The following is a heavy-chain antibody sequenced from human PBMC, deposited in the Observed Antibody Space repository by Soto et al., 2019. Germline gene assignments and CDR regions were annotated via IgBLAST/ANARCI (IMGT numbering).Heavy chain of an antibody. J-gene: IGHJ6*04. D-gene: IGHD2-2*01. CDR2: IWYDGSNK. CDR3: TRAGPAECSSTSCFAHSPDV. Sequence: PGGSLRLSCAASGFPFSSQGMHWVRQAPGKGLVWGAGIWYDGSNKYYADSVKGRFTISRDNARNTLYLQMNSLRVEDTGVYFCTRAGPAECSSTSCFAHSPDVWGKGTAVTVSS. CDR1: GFPFSSQG. V-gene: IGHV3-33*08.